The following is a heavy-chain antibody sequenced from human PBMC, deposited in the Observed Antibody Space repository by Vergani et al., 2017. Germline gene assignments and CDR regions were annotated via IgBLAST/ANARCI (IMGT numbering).Heavy chain of an antibody. J-gene: IGHJ4*02. CDR1: GGSISSSSYY. V-gene: IGHV4-39*01. Sequence: QLQLPESGPGLVKPSETLSLTCTVSGGSISSSSYYWGWIRQPPGKGLEWIGSIYYSGSTYYNPSLKSRVTISVDTSKNQFSLKLSSVTAADTAVYYCASARLSYDFWSGYYEAGFDYWGQGTLVTVSS. CDR2: IYYSGST. D-gene: IGHD3-3*01. CDR3: ASARLSYDFWSGYYEAGFDY.